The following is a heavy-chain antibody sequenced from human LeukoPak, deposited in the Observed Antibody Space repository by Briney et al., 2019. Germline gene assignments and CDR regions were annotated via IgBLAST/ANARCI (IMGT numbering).Heavy chain of an antibody. Sequence: ASVKVSRKASGYSFTRYFLHWVRQAPGQGLEWMGKINPSGGSTSYARKFQGRVTMTRDTSTSTVYMELRSLRSEDTAVYYCARDDSNGYYPWGQGTLVTVSS. CDR2: INPSGGST. CDR1: GYSFTRYF. J-gene: IGHJ5*02. V-gene: IGHV1-46*01. D-gene: IGHD3-22*01. CDR3: ARDDSNGYYP.